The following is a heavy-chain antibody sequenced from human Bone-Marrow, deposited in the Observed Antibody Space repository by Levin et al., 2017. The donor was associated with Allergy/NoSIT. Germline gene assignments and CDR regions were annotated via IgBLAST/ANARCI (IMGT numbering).Heavy chain of an antibody. CDR3: AKDRNNGDYIYFLDY. CDR1: GFNFSNYG. Sequence: LSLTCAASGFNFSNYGLHWVRQAPGKGLEWVAVISYDGSNRYYADSVKGRFTISRDNSKNTLHLQMDSLRAEDTAVYFCAKDRNNGDYIYFLDYWGQGTLVTVSS. J-gene: IGHJ4*02. D-gene: IGHD4-17*01. CDR2: ISYDGSNR. V-gene: IGHV3-30*18.